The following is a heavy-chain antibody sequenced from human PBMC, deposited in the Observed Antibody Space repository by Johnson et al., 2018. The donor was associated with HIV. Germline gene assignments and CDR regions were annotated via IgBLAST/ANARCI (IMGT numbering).Heavy chain of an antibody. J-gene: IGHJ3*02. Sequence: VQLVESGGGLVQPGRSLRLSCAASGFTFDDYAMHWVRQAPGKGLEWVSGISWNSGSIAYADSVKGRFTISRDNAKNSLYLQMNSLRAEDTAVYYCATLKGPRLHIAARRPDAFDIWGQVTMVTVSS. CDR3: ATLKGPRLHIAARRPDAFDI. D-gene: IGHD6-6*01. CDR1: GFTFDDYA. V-gene: IGHV3-9*01. CDR2: ISWNSGSI.